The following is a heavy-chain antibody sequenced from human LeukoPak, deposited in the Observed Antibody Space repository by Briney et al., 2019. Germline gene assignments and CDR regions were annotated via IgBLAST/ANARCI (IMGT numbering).Heavy chain of an antibody. D-gene: IGHD2-2*02. V-gene: IGHV1-8*03. CDR3: ARGWRPFYCSSTSCYMWYFDY. Sequence: ASVKVSCKASGYTFTSYDINWVRQATGQGLEWMGWRNPNSGNTGYAQKFQGRVTITRNTSISTAYMELSSLRSEDTAVYYCARGWRPFYCSSTSCYMWYFDYWGQGTLVTVSS. CDR1: GYTFTSYD. CDR2: RNPNSGNT. J-gene: IGHJ4*02.